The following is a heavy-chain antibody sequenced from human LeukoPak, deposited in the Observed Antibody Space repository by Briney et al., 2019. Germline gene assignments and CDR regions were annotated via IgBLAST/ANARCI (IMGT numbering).Heavy chain of an antibody. CDR2: IIPIFGTA. D-gene: IGHD3-3*01. CDR3: AIGTDSAIRSQYYYYMDV. CDR1: GGTFSSYA. Sequence: SVKVSCKASGGTFSSYAISWVRQAPGQGLEWMGGIIPIFGTANYAQKFQGRATMTTDESTNTAYLELTSLTSKDTAVYYCAIGTDSAIRSQYYYYMDVWGKGTAVTVSS. J-gene: IGHJ6*03. V-gene: IGHV1-69*05.